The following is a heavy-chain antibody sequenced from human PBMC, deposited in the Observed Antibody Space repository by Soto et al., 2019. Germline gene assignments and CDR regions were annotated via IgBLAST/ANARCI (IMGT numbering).Heavy chain of an antibody. V-gene: IGHV4-59*08. J-gene: IGHJ4*02. D-gene: IGHD1-7*01. CDR3: AKNWNSGSLVH. Sequence: SETLCLTCTVSGGSLSSDYWTWSRQPPGKGLEWIGYVYYSGNTDYNPSLKSRVTISVDTPKNQFSLKLSSVTAADTAVYYCAKNWNSGSLVHWGQGTLVNVSS. CDR1: GGSLSSDY. CDR2: VYYSGNT.